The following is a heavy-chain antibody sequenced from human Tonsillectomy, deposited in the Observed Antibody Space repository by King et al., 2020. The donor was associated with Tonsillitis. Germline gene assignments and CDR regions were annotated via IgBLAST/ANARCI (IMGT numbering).Heavy chain of an antibody. V-gene: IGHV3-30*09. Sequence: VQLVESGGGVVQPGRSLRLSCAASGFTFSSYAMHWVRQAPGKGLECVASISYDGWNEYYADSVKGRFAISRDISKNILYLQMNSLTDEDTAVYYCAREVEETRGVYAFEIWGQGTMVTVSS. CDR2: ISYDGWNE. J-gene: IGHJ3*02. D-gene: IGHD1-14*01. CDR3: AREVEETRGVYAFEI. CDR1: GFTFSSYA.